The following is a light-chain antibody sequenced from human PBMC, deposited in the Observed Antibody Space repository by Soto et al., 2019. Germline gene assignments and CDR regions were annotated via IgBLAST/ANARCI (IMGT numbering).Light chain of an antibody. J-gene: IGLJ1*01. Sequence: QSALTQPAPVSGSPGQSITISCTGSSSDVGGHDHVSWYQQHPGKAPKLIIYEVGNRPSGVSYRFSGSKSGNTASLTISGLQAEDEADYYCNSYTSSSTHVFGTGTKVTV. CDR1: SSDVGGHDH. V-gene: IGLV2-14*01. CDR3: NSYTSSSTHV. CDR2: EVG.